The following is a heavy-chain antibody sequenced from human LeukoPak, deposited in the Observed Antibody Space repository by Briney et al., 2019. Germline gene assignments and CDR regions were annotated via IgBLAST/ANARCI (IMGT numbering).Heavy chain of an antibody. CDR1: GFTVSSNS. D-gene: IGHD2-8*02. J-gene: IGHJ4*02. Sequence: PGGSLRLSCAASGFTVSSNSMIWVRQAPGKGLEWVSVIYSGDSTDYADSVRGRFTISRDNSKNTMYLQMNSLRAEDTAVYYCARVERTSAWHAVDSWGQGTRVTVSS. CDR2: IYSGDST. V-gene: IGHV3-53*01. CDR3: ARVERTSAWHAVDS.